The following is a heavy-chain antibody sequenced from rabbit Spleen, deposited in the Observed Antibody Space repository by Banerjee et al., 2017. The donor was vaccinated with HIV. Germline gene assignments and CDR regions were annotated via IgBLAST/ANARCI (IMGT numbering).Heavy chain of an antibody. CDR3: ARDLPDIIGWNFGF. Sequence: QEQLVESGGGLVQPGGSLKLSCKASGFDFSVYGLSWVRQAPGKGLEWIGYIDPIFGRTYYASWVNGRFTISSHNAQNTLYLQLNSLTAADTATYFCARDLPDIIGWNFGFWGPGTLVTVS. V-gene: IGHV1S47*01. D-gene: IGHD1-1*01. CDR2: IDPIFGRT. J-gene: IGHJ4*01. CDR1: GFDFSVYG.